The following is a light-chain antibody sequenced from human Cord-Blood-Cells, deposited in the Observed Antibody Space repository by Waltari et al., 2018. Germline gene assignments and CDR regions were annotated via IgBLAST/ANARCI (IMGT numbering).Light chain of an antibody. CDR3: SSYTSSSTLYV. CDR1: SSDVGGYNY. V-gene: IGLV2-14*01. Sequence: QSALTQPASVSGSPGQSTTISCTGTSSDVGGYNYVSWYQQHPGNAPKLMIYDVSNRPSGVSNRFSGSKSGNTASLTISGLQAEDEADYYCSSYTSSSTLYVFGTGTKVTVL. CDR2: DVS. J-gene: IGLJ1*01.